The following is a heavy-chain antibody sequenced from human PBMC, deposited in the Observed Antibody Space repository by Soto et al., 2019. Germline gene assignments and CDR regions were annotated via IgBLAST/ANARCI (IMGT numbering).Heavy chain of an antibody. Sequence: QVQLVESGGGVVQPGRSLRLSCAASGFTFSSYAMHWVRQAPGKGLEWVAVISYDGSNKYYADSVKGRFTISRDNSKNTLYLQMNSLRAEDTAMYYCARDRGIAAAGTPFYYGMDVWGQGTTVTVSS. D-gene: IGHD6-13*01. CDR3: ARDRGIAAAGTPFYYGMDV. CDR2: ISYDGSNK. J-gene: IGHJ6*02. V-gene: IGHV3-30-3*01. CDR1: GFTFSSYA.